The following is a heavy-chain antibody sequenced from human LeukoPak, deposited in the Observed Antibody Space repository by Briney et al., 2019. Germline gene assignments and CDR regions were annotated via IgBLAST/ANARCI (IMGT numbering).Heavy chain of an antibody. V-gene: IGHV1-46*01. J-gene: IGHJ4*02. CDR3: ARWALTFGGVDSPGTFDY. Sequence: ASVKVSCKASGYTFTSYYMHWVRQAPGQGLEWMGIINPSGGSPSYAQKFQGRVTMTRDTSTSTVYMELSSLRSEDTAVYYCARWALTFGGVDSPGTFDYWGQGTLVTVSS. CDR2: INPSGGSP. CDR1: GYTFTSYY. D-gene: IGHD3-16*01.